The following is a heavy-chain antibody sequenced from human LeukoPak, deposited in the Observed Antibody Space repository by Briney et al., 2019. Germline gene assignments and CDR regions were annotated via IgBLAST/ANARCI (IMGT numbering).Heavy chain of an antibody. V-gene: IGHV3-48*03. CDR1: GFTFSSFE. CDR3: ARDRSKAPLDH. CDR2: ITSSGSIT. J-gene: IGHJ5*02. D-gene: IGHD2/OR15-2a*01. Sequence: GGSLRLSCAASGFTFSSFEMNWVRQAPGKGLEWLSYITSSGSITHYADSVEGRFTISRDNAKNSLYLQMNSLRAEDTAVYYCARDRSKAPLDHWGQGTLVTVSS.